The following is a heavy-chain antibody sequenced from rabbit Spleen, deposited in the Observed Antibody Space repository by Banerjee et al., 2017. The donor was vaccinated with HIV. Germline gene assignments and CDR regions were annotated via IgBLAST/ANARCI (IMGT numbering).Heavy chain of an antibody. CDR3: ARDHDGSSISAMVTRLEL. Sequence: EQLVESRGGLVTPGGSLKLSCKASGFTISSNYWMNWVRQAPGKGLEWIGCIYTAGGSPYYASWAKDRFTISKTSSTTVTLKMTSLTAADTATYFCARDHDGSSISAMVTRLELWGPGTLVTVS. CDR2: IYTAGGSP. J-gene: IGHJ3*01. D-gene: IGHD8-1*01. V-gene: IGHV1S45*01. CDR1: GFTISSNYW.